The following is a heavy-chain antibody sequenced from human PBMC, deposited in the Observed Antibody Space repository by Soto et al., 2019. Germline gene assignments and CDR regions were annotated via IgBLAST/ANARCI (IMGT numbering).Heavy chain of an antibody. J-gene: IGHJ4*02. D-gene: IGHD3-3*01. CDR2: IYYSGST. V-gene: IGHV4-31*03. CDR1: GGSISSGGHY. Sequence: QVQLQESGPGLVKPSQTLSLTCTVSGGSISSGGHYWSWIRQHPGKGLEWIGYIYYSGSTYYNPSLKSRVTISVDTSKNQFSLKLSSVTAADTAVYYCARGPLNGVVKFLFDYWGQGTLVTVSS. CDR3: ARGPLNGVVKFLFDY.